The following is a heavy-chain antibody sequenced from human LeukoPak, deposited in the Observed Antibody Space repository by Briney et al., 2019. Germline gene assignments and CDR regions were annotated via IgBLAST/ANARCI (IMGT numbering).Heavy chain of an antibody. V-gene: IGHV6-1*01. CDR2: TYYRSRWYN. CDR3: AHTRGYSYGYDY. D-gene: IGHD5-18*01. CDR1: GDRGSGNSAA. Sequence: SQTLSLTGAISGDRGSGNSAAWNWIRQSPSRGLEWLGRTYYRSRWYNDYAVSVKSRITINPDTSKSQFSLQLNSVTPEDTAVYYCAHTRGYSYGYDYWGQGTLVTVSS. J-gene: IGHJ4*02.